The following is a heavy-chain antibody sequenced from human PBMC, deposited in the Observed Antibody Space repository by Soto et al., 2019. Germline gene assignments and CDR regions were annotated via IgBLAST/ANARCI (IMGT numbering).Heavy chain of an antibody. CDR1: GDTFNKYT. CDR2: IIPIYGTA. CDR3: ARDGHGYNYWYFDL. J-gene: IGHJ2*01. V-gene: IGHV1-69*01. D-gene: IGHD5-12*01. Sequence: QVQLVQSGAEVKEPGSSVKVSCKVSGDTFNKYTINWARQAPGQDLEWMAGIIPIYGTANYALKFHDRIKVTADESTATAYMELNSLTSEDTAIYYCARDGHGYNYWYFDLWGRGTLITVSS.